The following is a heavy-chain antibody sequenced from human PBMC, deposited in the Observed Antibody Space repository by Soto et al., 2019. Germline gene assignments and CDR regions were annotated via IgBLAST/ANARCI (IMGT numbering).Heavy chain of an antibody. CDR2: IKQDGSEK. J-gene: IGHJ4*02. V-gene: IGHV3-7*05. CDR1: GFTFSSYW. D-gene: IGHD2-2*01. CDR3: ARVFCSSTSCGYFDY. Sequence: GGSLRLSCAASGFTFSSYWMSWVRQAPGKGLEWVANIKQDGSEKYYVDSVKGRFTISRDNAKNSLYLQMNSLRAEDTAVYYCARVFCSSTSCGYFDYWGQGTLVTVSS.